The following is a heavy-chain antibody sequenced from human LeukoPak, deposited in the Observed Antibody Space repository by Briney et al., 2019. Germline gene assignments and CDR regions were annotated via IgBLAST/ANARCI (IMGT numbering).Heavy chain of an antibody. D-gene: IGHD6-13*01. J-gene: IGHJ5*02. CDR3: ARDKVIASAGTPNWFDP. CDR2: INPNSGGT. Sequence: RASVKVSCKASGYTFTGYYMHWVRQAPGQGLEWMGWINPNSGGTNYEQKFQGRVTMTTDTSTSTAYMELRSLRSDDTAVYYCARDKVIASAGTPNWFDPWGQGTLVTVSS. CDR1: GYTFTGYY. V-gene: IGHV1-2*02.